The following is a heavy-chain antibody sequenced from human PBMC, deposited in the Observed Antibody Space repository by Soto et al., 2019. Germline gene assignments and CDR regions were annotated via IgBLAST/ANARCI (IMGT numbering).Heavy chain of an antibody. V-gene: IGHV3-23*01. CDR1: GFTFSNYA. CDR2: ITGSGGGT. CDR3: AKGSAAARPYYFDY. D-gene: IGHD6-13*01. J-gene: IGHJ4*02. Sequence: PGGSLRLSCAASGFTFSNYAMSWVRQAPGKGLEWFSAITGSGGGTYYADSVQGRFTISKDNSKNTLYLQMNSLRADDTAVYYCAKGSAAARPYYFDYWGQGTLVTVSS.